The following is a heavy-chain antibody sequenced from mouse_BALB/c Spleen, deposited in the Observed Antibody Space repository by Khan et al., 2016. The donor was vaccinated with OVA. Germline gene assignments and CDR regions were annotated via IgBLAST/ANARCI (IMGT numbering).Heavy chain of an antibody. Sequence: EVQLQESGPGLVKPSQSLSLTCTVTGYSITSDYAWNWIRQFPGNTLEWMGYISYSGRTSYNPSLKSRISITREPSKNQFFLQLNSVTTEDTATYYCARSGTITTVVATDFDYWGQGTTLTVSS. D-gene: IGHD1-1*01. CDR2: ISYSGRT. CDR3: ARSGTITTVVATDFDY. V-gene: IGHV3-2*02. J-gene: IGHJ2*01. CDR1: GYSITSDYA.